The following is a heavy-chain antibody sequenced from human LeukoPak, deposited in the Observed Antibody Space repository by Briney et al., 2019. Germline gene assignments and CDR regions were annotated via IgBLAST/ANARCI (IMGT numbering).Heavy chain of an antibody. V-gene: IGHV3-21*01. CDR3: ARVVATMITGPVFDY. D-gene: IGHD5-12*01. J-gene: IGHJ4*02. CDR1: GFTFSGYA. CDR2: ISSSSSYI. Sequence: PGGSLRLSCAASGFTFSGYAMSWVRHAPGKGLEWVSSISSSSSYIYYADSVKGRFTISRDNAKNSLYLQMNSLRAEDTAVYYCARVVATMITGPVFDYWGQGTLVTVSS.